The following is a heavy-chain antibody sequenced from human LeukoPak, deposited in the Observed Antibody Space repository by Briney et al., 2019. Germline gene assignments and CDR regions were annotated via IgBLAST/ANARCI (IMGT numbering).Heavy chain of an antibody. V-gene: IGHV4-39*01. Sequence: PSETLSLTCTVSGGSISSGNYYWGWIRQPPGKGLEWIGNIYYSGSTYYNPSLKSRVTISVDTSKNQFSLKLSSVTAADTAVYYCARRGYGYDYFDYWGQGTLVTVSS. CDR2: IYYSGST. CDR3: ARRGYGYDYFDY. D-gene: IGHD5-18*01. J-gene: IGHJ4*02. CDR1: GGSISSGNYY.